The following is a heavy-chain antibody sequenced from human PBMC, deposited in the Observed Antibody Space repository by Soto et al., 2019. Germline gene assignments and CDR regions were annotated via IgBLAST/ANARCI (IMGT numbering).Heavy chain of an antibody. Sequence: AGGSLRLSCAASGFTFDDYGMSWVRQAPGKGLEWVSGINWNGGSTGYADSVKGRFTISRDNAKNSLYLQMNSLRAEDTALYHCARKIGDPNWFDPWGQGTLVTVSS. V-gene: IGHV3-20*01. CDR2: INWNGGST. D-gene: IGHD3-3*01. CDR1: GFTFDDYG. CDR3: ARKIGDPNWFDP. J-gene: IGHJ5*02.